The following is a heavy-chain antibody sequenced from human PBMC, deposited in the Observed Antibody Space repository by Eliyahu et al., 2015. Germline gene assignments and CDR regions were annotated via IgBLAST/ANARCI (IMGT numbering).Heavy chain of an antibody. J-gene: IGHJ2*01. Sequence: QVDLQQSGPGLVKPSQXLSLTCAISGXRVXXNTATWNXXRQSPSRGLEWLGRTYYGSKWFYEYATSVKSRITITPDTSKNQFSLQLNSVTPEDTALYYCARRVQRFFDLWGRGTQVTVSS. V-gene: IGHV6-1*01. CDR1: GXRVXXNTAT. CDR2: TYYGSKWFY. CDR3: ARRVQRFFDL. D-gene: IGHD4/OR15-4a*01.